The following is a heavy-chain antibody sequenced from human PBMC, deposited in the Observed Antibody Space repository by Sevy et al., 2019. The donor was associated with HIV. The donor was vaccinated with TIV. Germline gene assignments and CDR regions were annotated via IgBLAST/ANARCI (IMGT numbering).Heavy chain of an antibody. CDR1: GGSISSLNYY. V-gene: IGHV4-31*03. CDR2: ISCSGRT. J-gene: IGHJ3*01. D-gene: IGHD1-26*01. Sequence: SETLSLTCTVSGGSISSLNYYWSWIRQHPGKGLEWIGYISCSGRTSYNPSLKSRLTISLDTSKNQFSLRLSSVTAADTALFYCARANAYLTSDAFDLWGQGTMVTVSS. CDR3: ARANAYLTSDAFDL.